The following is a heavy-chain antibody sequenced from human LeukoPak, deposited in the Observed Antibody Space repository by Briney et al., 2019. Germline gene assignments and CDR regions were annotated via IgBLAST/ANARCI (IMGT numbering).Heavy chain of an antibody. CDR3: AKNGGKLHYYYMDV. J-gene: IGHJ6*03. CDR2: INSDGSST. Sequence: GGSLRLSCAASGFTFSSYWMHWVRQAPGKGLVWVSRINSDGSSTSYADSVKGRFTISRDNAKNTLYLQMNSLRAEDTAVYYCAKNGGKLHYYYMDVWGKGTTVTISS. V-gene: IGHV3-74*01. CDR1: GFTFSSYW. D-gene: IGHD4-23*01.